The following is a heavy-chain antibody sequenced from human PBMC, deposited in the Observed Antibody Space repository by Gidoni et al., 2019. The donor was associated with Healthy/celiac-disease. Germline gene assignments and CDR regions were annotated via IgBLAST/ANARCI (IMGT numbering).Heavy chain of an antibody. D-gene: IGHD3-3*01. Sequence: EVQLVESGGGLVQPGGYLRLSCAASGFTVSSNYMSWVRQAPGKGLEWVSVIYSGGSTYYADSVKGRFTISRDNSKNTLYLQMNSLRAEDTAVYYCARLRFLEWLFPAGMDVWGQGTTVTVSS. V-gene: IGHV3-66*02. CDR3: ARLRFLEWLFPAGMDV. CDR1: GFTVSSNY. CDR2: IYSGGST. J-gene: IGHJ6*02.